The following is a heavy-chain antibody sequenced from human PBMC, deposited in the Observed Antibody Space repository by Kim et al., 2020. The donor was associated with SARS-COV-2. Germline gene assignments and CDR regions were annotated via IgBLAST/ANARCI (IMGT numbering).Heavy chain of an antibody. CDR1: GYTFTNYY. CDR2: INPTGGST. J-gene: IGHJ4*02. D-gene: IGHD5-12*01. CDR3: ARNSDSGLDY. V-gene: IGHV1-46*01. Sequence: ASVKVSCKASGYTFTNYYLHWVRQAPGQGLEWMGFINPTGGSTGYAQRFTGRVTMTRDTSTSTVYMDLSSLRSEDTAVYYCARNSDSGLDYWGQGTLVTVSS.